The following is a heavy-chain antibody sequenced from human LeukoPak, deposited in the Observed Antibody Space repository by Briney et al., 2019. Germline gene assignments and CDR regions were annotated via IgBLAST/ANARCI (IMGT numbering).Heavy chain of an antibody. V-gene: IGHV3-74*01. J-gene: IGHJ4*02. CDR2: INSDGSST. Sequence: GGSLRLSCAASGFTFSSYWMHWVRHAPGKGLVWVSRINSDGSSTSYADSVKGRFTISRNNAKNTLYLQMNSLGAEDTAAYYCARDHGYSSGWYEDWGQGTLVTVSS. D-gene: IGHD6-19*01. CDR3: ARDHGYSSGWYED. CDR1: GFTFSSYW.